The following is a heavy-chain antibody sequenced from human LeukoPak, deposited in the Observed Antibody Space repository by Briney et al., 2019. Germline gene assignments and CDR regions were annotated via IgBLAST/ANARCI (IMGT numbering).Heavy chain of an antibody. J-gene: IGHJ6*02. CDR3: ARAGGYSGMDV. Sequence: SSENLSLTCTVSGGSVTIGGYHWSWIRQPPGKGLEWIGHIYYTGRISYKPSLNSRVTMSIDTTKKQFSLKLNSVSAADTAVYHCARAGGYSGMDVWGQGNTVTVSS. D-gene: IGHD5-12*01. V-gene: IGHV4-61*08. CDR2: IYYTGRI. CDR1: GGSVTIGGYH.